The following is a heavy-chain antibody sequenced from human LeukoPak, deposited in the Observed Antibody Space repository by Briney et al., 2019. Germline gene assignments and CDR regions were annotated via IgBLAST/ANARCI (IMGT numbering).Heavy chain of an antibody. V-gene: IGHV4-61*02. Sequence: SETLSLTCTVSGGSINSGNYYWSWIRQPAGKGLEWIGRIYTSGSTNSHPSLRTRVTISVDPSRNQFSLKLSSVTAADTAVYYCARGASYDSDDAFDIWGQGTMVTVSS. D-gene: IGHD3-3*01. CDR2: IYTSGST. CDR1: GGSINSGNYY. CDR3: ARGASYDSDDAFDI. J-gene: IGHJ3*02.